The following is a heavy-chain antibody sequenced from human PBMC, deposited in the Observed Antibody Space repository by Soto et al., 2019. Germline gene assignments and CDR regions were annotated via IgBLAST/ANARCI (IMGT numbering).Heavy chain of an antibody. V-gene: IGHV1-69*02. J-gene: IGHJ1*01. Sequence: GASVKVSCKASGGTFSSYTISWVRQAPGQGLEWMGRIIPILGIANYAQKFQGRVTITADKSTSTAYMELSSLRSEDTAVYYCAESIAVAGTMSYFQHWGQGTLVTVSS. D-gene: IGHD6-19*01. CDR1: GGTFSSYT. CDR2: IIPILGIA. CDR3: AESIAVAGTMSYFQH.